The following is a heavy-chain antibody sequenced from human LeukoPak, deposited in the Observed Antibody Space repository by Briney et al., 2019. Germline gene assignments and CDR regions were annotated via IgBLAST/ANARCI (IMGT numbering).Heavy chain of an antibody. Sequence: ETLSLTCAVYGGSFSGYYWSWIRQPPGKGLVWVSRINNDGGDTIYADSVRGRFTISRDNAKNTLYLQMNSLGAEDTAVYYCARGGSNHAFDIWGQGTVVTVSS. CDR3: ARGGSNHAFDI. CDR1: GGSFSGYY. CDR2: INNDGGDT. J-gene: IGHJ3*02. V-gene: IGHV3-74*01.